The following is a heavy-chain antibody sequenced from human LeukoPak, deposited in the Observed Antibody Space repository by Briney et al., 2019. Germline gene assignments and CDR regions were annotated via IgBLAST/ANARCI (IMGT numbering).Heavy chain of an antibody. CDR1: GFTFGSYA. CDR2: IKKDGSEK. J-gene: IGHJ4*02. V-gene: IGHV3-7*01. CDR3: ARHLSGVTGYTYGRGIDY. D-gene: IGHD5-18*01. Sequence: GGSLRLSCAASGFTFGSYAMNWVRQAPGKGLEWVANIKKDGSEKYYVDSVKGRFTISRDNAKTSLYLQMNSLRAEDTAVYYCARHLSGVTGYTYGRGIDYWGQGTLVTVSS.